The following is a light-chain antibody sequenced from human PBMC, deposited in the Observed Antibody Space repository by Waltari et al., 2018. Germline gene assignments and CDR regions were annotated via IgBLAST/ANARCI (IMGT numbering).Light chain of an antibody. Sequence: QLVLTQSPSASASLGASVKLTCTLSSGHSSNIIQWHQQQPEKGPRYLMKVNRDGSHSKGDEIPDRFSGSSSGAERYLTISSLQSEDEADYYCQTGGHGTWVFGGGTKLTVL. CDR2: VNRDGSH. CDR3: QTGGHGTWV. CDR1: SGHSSNI. J-gene: IGLJ3*02. V-gene: IGLV4-69*01.